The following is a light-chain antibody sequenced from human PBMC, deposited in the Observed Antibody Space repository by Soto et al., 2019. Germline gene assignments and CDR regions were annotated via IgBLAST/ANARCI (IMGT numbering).Light chain of an antibody. CDR1: SSDVGAYNY. V-gene: IGLV2-14*03. J-gene: IGLJ2*01. CDR3: CSYTSSSTLL. Sequence: QSALTQPASMSGSPGQSITISCTGTSSDVGAYNYVSWYQRQPGKAPKLIIYDVNNRPSGVSDRFSGSKSGNTASLSISGLQAEDEADYFCCSYTSSSTLLFGGGTKLTVL. CDR2: DVN.